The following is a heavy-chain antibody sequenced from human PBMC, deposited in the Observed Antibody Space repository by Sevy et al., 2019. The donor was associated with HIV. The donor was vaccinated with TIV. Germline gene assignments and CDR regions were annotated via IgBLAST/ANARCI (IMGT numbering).Heavy chain of an antibody. CDR3: ARGGGYFDDGFDI. CDR1: GGSISSYY. CDR2: IYTSGST. Sequence: SETLSLTCTVSGGSISSYYCTWIRQPAGKGLEWIGRIYTSGSTNYNPSLKSRVTMSVDTSKKQFSLNLSSVTAADTALYYCARGGGYFDDGFDIWGQGTMVTVSS. V-gene: IGHV4-4*07. J-gene: IGHJ3*02. D-gene: IGHD3-10*01.